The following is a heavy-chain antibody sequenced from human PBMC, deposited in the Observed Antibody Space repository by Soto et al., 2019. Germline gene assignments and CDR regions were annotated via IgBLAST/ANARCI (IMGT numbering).Heavy chain of an antibody. Sequence: SETLSLTCTVSGGSISSYYWSWIRQPPGKGLEWIGYIYYSGSTNYNPSLKSRVTISVDTSKNQFSLKLSSVTAADTAVYYCARHRSYDYIWGSRRLYYFDYWGQGTLVTLSS. J-gene: IGHJ4*02. D-gene: IGHD3-16*01. CDR1: GGSISSYY. CDR2: IYYSGST. CDR3: ARHRSYDYIWGSRRLYYFDY. V-gene: IGHV4-59*08.